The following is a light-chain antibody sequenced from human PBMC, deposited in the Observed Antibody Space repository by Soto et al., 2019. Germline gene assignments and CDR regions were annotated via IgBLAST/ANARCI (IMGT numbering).Light chain of an antibody. CDR3: SSYTKIIPPVL. CDR1: SSDIGNYNY. V-gene: IGLV2-14*01. J-gene: IGLJ2*01. Sequence: QSALTQPASVSGSPGQSLTISCTGTSSDIGNYNYVYWYQQHPGKAPKLIIFDVSDRPSGISHRFSGSKSGNTAFLPISGPQAEEEAIYSGSSYTKIIPPVLFGGGTQLTVL. CDR2: DVS.